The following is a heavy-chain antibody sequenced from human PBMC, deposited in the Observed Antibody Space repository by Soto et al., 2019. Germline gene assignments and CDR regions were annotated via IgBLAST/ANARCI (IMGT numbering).Heavy chain of an antibody. CDR2: ISHLENT. CDR3: ARGGGYDSFDY. CDR1: GASISYGGFS. Sequence: SETRSLTCTVSGASISYGGFSWSWIRQSPGKGLEWIGYISHLENTYLHPSFKSRLTMSIDRTRNQFSLKLSSVTAADMAVYYCARGGGYDSFDYWGQGTLVTVSS. D-gene: IGHD5-12*01. V-gene: IGHV4-30-2*06. J-gene: IGHJ4*02.